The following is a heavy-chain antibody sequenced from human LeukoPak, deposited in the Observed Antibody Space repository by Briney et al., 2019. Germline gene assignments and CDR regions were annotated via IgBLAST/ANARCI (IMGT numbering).Heavy chain of an antibody. Sequence: GGSLRLSCAASGFTFSNYAMHWVRQAPGKGLEWVAVISYDGTKEYYADSVKGRFTISRDNSKNTLYLQMDSLRAEDTAVFYCARARIRTDSAYYYYMNVWGTGTTVTVSS. V-gene: IGHV3-30*01. CDR3: ARARIRTDSAYYYYMNV. CDR1: GFTFSNYA. CDR2: ISYDGTKE. D-gene: IGHD3/OR15-3a*01. J-gene: IGHJ6*03.